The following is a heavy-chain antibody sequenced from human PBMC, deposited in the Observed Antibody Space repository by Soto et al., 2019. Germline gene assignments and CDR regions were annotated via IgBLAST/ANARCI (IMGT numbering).Heavy chain of an antibody. CDR2: VSGGSGVT. CDR3: TRWNGYGDL. V-gene: IGHV3-23*01. CDR1: GFSFSTYG. J-gene: IGHJ5*02. Sequence: EMQLFESGGGLVHPGGSLRLSCVVSGFSFSTYGVTWVRQAPGKVLEWVCGVSGGSGVTHYTDSVTGRFTISGDDSTNTGYLQMHSLRGEDTAVYYWTRWNGYGDLWGQGTLVTVSS. D-gene: IGHD1-1*01.